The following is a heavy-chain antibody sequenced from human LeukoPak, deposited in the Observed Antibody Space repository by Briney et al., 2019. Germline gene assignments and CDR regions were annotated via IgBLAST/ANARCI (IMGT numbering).Heavy chain of an antibody. V-gene: IGHV4-34*01. Sequence: SETLSLTCAVYGGSFSGYYWSWIRQPPGKGREWIGEINHSGSTNYNPSLTSRVTISVDTSKNQFSLKLSSVTAADTAVYYCARGLRGYCSGGSCYPRAYYFDYWGQGTPVTVSS. CDR1: GGSFSGYY. D-gene: IGHD2-15*01. J-gene: IGHJ4*02. CDR3: ARGLRGYCSGGSCYPRAYYFDY. CDR2: INHSGST.